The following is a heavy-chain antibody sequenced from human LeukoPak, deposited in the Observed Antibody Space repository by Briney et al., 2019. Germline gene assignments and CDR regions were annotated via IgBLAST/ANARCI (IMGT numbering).Heavy chain of an antibody. CDR3: ARGGIRDGYNARIPYYFDY. CDR2: IYHSGST. V-gene: IGHV4-30-2*01. J-gene: IGHJ4*02. Sequence: PSETLSLTCAVSGGSISSGGYSWSWIRQPPGKGLEWIGYIYHSGSTYYSPSLKSRVTISVDTSKNQFSLKLSSVTAADTAAYYCARGGIRDGYNARIPYYFDYWGQGTLVTVSS. D-gene: IGHD5-12*01. CDR1: GGSISSGGYS.